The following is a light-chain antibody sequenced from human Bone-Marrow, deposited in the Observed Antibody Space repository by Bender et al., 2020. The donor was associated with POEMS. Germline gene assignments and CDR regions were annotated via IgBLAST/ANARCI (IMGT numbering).Light chain of an antibody. CDR3: CSYAGSYTWV. Sequence: QSVLTQPPSVSGAPGQRVTISCTGSSSNTGSGYDINWYQHLPGTAPKLLIYGYNNRPSGVPDRFSGSKSGTSASLAITGLQAEDEVDYYCCSYAGSYTWVFGGGTKLTVL. CDR1: SSNTGSGYD. V-gene: IGLV1-40*01. CDR2: GYN. J-gene: IGLJ3*02.